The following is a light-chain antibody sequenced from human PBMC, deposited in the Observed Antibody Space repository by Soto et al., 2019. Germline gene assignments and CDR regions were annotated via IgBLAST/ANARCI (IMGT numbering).Light chain of an antibody. V-gene: IGLV2-14*01. Sequence: QSALTQPPSASGSPGQSVAISCTGTSSDVGGYSYVSWYQQHPGKAPKLIIYEVSNRPSGLSNRFSGSKSGNTASLIISGLQAEDEADYYCSSYTSSSTRVFGTGTKLTVL. CDR1: SSDVGGYSY. CDR2: EVS. J-gene: IGLJ1*01. CDR3: SSYTSSSTRV.